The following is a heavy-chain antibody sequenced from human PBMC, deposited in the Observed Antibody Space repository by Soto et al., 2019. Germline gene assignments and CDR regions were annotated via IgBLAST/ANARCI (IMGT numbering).Heavy chain of an antibody. D-gene: IGHD3-16*02. J-gene: IGHJ4*02. V-gene: IGHV3-23*01. CDR3: AKASTEYVWGSDRPFDY. CDR2: ISGSGGST. CDR1: GFTFSSYA. Sequence: GGSLRLSCAASGFTFSSYAMSWVRQAPGKGLEWVSAISGSGGSTYYADSVKGRFTISRDNSKNTLYLQMNSLRAEDTAVYYCAKASTEYVWGSDRPFDYWGQGTLVTVSS.